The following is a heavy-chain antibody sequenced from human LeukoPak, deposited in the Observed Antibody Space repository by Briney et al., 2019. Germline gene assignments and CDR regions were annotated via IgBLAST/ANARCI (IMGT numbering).Heavy chain of an antibody. V-gene: IGHV3-23*01. CDR1: GFTFRTYA. J-gene: IGHJ4*02. CDR2: FSGSGDST. CDR3: ARDLRYDSSGYPDY. D-gene: IGHD3-22*01. Sequence: GGSLRLSCAASGFTFRTYAMSWVRRAPGKGLEWVSAFSGSGDSTYYADSVKGRFTISRDNAKNSLYLQMNSLRDEDTAVYYCARDLRYDSSGYPDYWGQGTLVTVSS.